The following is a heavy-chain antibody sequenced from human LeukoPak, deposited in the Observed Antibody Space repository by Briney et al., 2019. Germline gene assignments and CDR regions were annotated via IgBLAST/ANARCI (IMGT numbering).Heavy chain of an antibody. D-gene: IGHD3-10*01. CDR1: GRSISSYY. V-gene: IGHV4-59*08. Sequence: SETLSLTCTVSGRSISSYYWSWIRQPPGKGLEWIGYIYCSGSTNYNPSLKSRVTISVDTSKNPFSLKLSSLTAADTAVYYCARHAKRLLWFGEVFYGMDVWGQGTTVTVS. CDR2: IYCSGST. J-gene: IGHJ6*02. CDR3: ARHAKRLLWFGEVFYGMDV.